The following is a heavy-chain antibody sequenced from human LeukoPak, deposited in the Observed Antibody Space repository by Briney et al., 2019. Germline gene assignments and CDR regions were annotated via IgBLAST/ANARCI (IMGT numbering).Heavy chain of an antibody. Sequence: PGGSLRLSCAASGFTFSSYGMSWVRQAPGKGVGWVSAISGSGGSTYYADSVKGRFTISRDNSKNTLYLQMNSLRAEDTAVYYCAKAPSRFCSSTSCYISIDYWGQGTLVTVSS. CDR3: AKAPSRFCSSTSCYISIDY. CDR2: ISGSGGST. J-gene: IGHJ4*02. CDR1: GFTFSSYG. D-gene: IGHD2-2*01. V-gene: IGHV3-23*01.